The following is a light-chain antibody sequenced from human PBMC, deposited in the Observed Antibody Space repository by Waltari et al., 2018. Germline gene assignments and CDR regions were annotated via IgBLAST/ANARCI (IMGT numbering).Light chain of an antibody. CDR1: SSDIATYNY. CDR3: TSYTSSITWV. V-gene: IGLV2-14*01. Sequence: QSALTQPASVSGSPGQSITISCTGTSSDIATYNYVSWYQQHPGKAPRLMIFAFTNRPSGVSNRFSGSKSGNTASLTISGLQPEDEGDYYCTSYTSSITWVFGGGTKLTVL. CDR2: AFT. J-gene: IGLJ3*02.